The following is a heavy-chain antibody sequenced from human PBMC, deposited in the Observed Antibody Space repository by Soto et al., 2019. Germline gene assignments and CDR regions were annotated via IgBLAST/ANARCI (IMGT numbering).Heavy chain of an antibody. CDR2: ISYDGSNK. J-gene: IGHJ4*02. CDR1: GFTFSSYG. CDR3: ATPINGIPPYYDSSPYYFDY. V-gene: IGHV3-30*03. Sequence: PGGSLRLSCAASGFTFSSYGMHRVRQAPGKGLEWVAVISYDGSNKYYADSVKGRFTISRDNSKNTLYLQMNSLRAEDTAVYYCATPINGIPPYYDSSPYYFDYWGQGTLVTVSS. D-gene: IGHD3-22*01.